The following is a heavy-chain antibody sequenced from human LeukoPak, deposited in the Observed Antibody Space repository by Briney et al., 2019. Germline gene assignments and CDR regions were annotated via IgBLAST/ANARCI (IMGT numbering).Heavy chain of an antibody. V-gene: IGHV4-4*02. CDR2: IYHSGST. CDR3: ARVDEQLVLGAFDI. D-gene: IGHD6-6*01. Sequence: PSGTLSLTCAVSGGSISSSNWWSWVRQPPGKGLEWIGEIYHSGSTNYNPSLKSRVTMSVDTSKNQFSLKLSSVTAADTAVYYCARVDEQLVLGAFDIWGQGTMVTVSS. J-gene: IGHJ3*02. CDR1: GGSISSSNW.